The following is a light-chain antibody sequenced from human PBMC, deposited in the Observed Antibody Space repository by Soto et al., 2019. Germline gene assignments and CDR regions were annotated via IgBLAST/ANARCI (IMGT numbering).Light chain of an antibody. CDR3: LQHYSYPNT. V-gene: IGKV1-17*02. J-gene: IGKJ2*01. CDR2: AAS. CDR1: QDIRSE. Sequence: DIQMTQSPSSLSASVGDRVAITCRASQDIRSELGWYQQKSGEAPKRMIFAASTLQRGVPPGFRGSGSGTEFTLTITDLQPEDFATYYFLQHYSYPNTFGQGTKLEI.